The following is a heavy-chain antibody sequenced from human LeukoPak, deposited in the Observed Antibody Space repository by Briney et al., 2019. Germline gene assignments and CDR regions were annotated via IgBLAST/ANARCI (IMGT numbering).Heavy chain of an antibody. CDR3: ARSGRQPRYYMDV. V-gene: IGHV4-39*07. D-gene: IGHD1-26*01. CDR1: GGSISSSSYY. CDR2: IYYSGST. Sequence: PSETLSLTYTVSGGSISSSSYYWGWIRQPPGKGLEWIGSIYYSGSTYYNPSLKSRVTISVDTSKNQFSLKLSSVTAADTAVYYCARSGRQPRYYMDVWGKGTTVTVSS. J-gene: IGHJ6*03.